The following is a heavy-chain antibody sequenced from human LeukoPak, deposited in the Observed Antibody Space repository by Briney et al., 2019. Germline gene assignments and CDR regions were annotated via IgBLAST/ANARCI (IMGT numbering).Heavy chain of an antibody. V-gene: IGHV3-30*18. J-gene: IGHJ4*02. CDR1: GFTFSSYG. D-gene: IGHD5-12*01. CDR2: ISYDGSNK. Sequence: PGGSLRLSCAASGFTFSSYGMHWVRQAPGKGLEWVAVISYDGSNKYYADSVKGRFTISRDNSKNALYLQMNSLRAEDTAVYYCAEDGPPGHSGYDYVSHLDWNFDYWGQGTLVTVSS. CDR3: AEDGPPGHSGYDYVSHLDWNFDY.